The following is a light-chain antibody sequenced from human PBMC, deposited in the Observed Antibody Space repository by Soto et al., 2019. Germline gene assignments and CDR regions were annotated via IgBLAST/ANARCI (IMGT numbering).Light chain of an antibody. CDR2: VNNDGSH. CDR1: SGHSRNA. CDR3: QTWETGSVI. J-gene: IGLJ2*01. V-gene: IGLV4-69*01. Sequence: QLVLTQSPSASASLGASVKLTCTLSSGHSRNAIAWHQQLPQKGPRSLMKVNNDGSHTKGAVIPDRFSGSSSGAERYLIISSFQYDDEADYYCQTWETGSVIFGGGTKLTVL.